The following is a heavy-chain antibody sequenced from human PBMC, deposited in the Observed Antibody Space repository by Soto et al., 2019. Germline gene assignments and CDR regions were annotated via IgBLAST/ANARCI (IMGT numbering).Heavy chain of an antibody. CDR1: GGSISSGGYS. D-gene: IGHD1-26*01. V-gene: IGHV4-30-2*01. Sequence: PSETLSLTCAVSGGSISSGGYSWSWIRQPPGKGLEWIGYIYHSGSTYYNPSLKSRVTISVDRSKNQFSLNLSSVTAADTAVYYCARRYGSAIDYWGQGTLVTVSS. CDR2: IYHSGST. CDR3: ARRYGSAIDY. J-gene: IGHJ4*02.